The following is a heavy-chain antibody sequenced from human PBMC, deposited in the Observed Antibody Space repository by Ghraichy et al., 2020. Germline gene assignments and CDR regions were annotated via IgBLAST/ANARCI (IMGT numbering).Heavy chain of an antibody. Sequence: ETLSLTCAASGFTFSSYAMNWVRQAPGKGLEWVSAISGSGGSTFYAGSVKGRFTISRDNSKNTLYLQMNSLRAEDTAVYYCAKGLWFGELSAFDIWGQGTMVTVSS. V-gene: IGHV3-23*01. CDR1: GFTFSSYA. J-gene: IGHJ3*02. CDR2: ISGSGGST. CDR3: AKGLWFGELSAFDI. D-gene: IGHD3-10*01.